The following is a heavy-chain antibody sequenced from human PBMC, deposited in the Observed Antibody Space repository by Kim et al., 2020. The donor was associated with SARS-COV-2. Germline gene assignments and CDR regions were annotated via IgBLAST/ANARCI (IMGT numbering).Heavy chain of an antibody. CDR3: VKDLTVAGTFSYFHH. J-gene: IGHJ1*01. D-gene: IGHD6-19*01. CDR2: INTGNGNT. V-gene: IGHV1-3*04. CDR1: GYTFISYA. Sequence: ASVKVSCKTSGYTFISYAIHWVRQAPGQRLEWMGWINTGNGNTKFSQKFQGRVTFTRDTSASTAYMEMNSLRSEDTAIYYCVKDLTVAGTFSYFHHWGQG.